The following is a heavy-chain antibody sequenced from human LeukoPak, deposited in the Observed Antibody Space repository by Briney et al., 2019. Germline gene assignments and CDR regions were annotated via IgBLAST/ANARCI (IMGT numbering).Heavy chain of an antibody. D-gene: IGHD6-13*01. CDR2: ISYDGSNK. V-gene: IGHV3-30*04. Sequence: GGSLRLSCAASGFTFSGYPMHWVRQAPGKGLEWVAVISYDGSNKYYADSVKARFTISRDNAKNTMYLQMNSLRAEDTALYYCARVTEYSTAGMRYWGQGTLVTVSS. CDR1: GFTFSGYP. J-gene: IGHJ4*02. CDR3: ARVTEYSTAGMRY.